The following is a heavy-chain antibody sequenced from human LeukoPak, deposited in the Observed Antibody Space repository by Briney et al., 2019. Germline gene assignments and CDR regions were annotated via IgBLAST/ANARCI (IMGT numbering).Heavy chain of an antibody. CDR1: GFTFSNYW. Sequence: GGSLRLSCAASGFTFSNYWMSWVRQAPGKGLEWVANIKQDGSEKYYVDSVKGRFTISRDNAKNSLYLQMNSLRAEDTAVYYCAKDHPTSFLFDYWGQGTLVTVSS. J-gene: IGHJ4*02. CDR2: IKQDGSEK. CDR3: AKDHPTSFLFDY. V-gene: IGHV3-7*03. D-gene: IGHD1-26*01.